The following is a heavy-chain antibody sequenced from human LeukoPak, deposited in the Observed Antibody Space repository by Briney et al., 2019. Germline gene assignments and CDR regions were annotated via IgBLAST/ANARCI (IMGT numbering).Heavy chain of an antibody. J-gene: IGHJ4*02. CDR3: ARGYYYDSSGYPLDY. Sequence: PSETLSLTCTVSGGSISSYYWSWIRQPPGKGLEWIGYIYYSGSTYYNPSLKSRVTISVDTSKNQFSLKLSSVTAADTAVYYCARGYYYDSSGYPLDYWGQGTLVTVSS. D-gene: IGHD3-22*01. CDR1: GGSISSYY. V-gene: IGHV4-59*06. CDR2: IYYSGST.